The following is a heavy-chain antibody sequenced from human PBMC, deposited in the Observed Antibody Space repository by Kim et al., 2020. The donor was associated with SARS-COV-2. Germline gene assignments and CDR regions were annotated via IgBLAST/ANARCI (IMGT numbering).Heavy chain of an antibody. CDR3: ARDQYSSGWYDARYFDL. J-gene: IGHJ2*01. CDR1: GGSISSYY. V-gene: IGHV4-59*01. D-gene: IGHD6-19*01. CDR2: IYYSGST. Sequence: SETLSLTCTVSGGSISSYYWSWIRQPPGKGLEWIGYIYYSGSTNYNPSLKSRVTISVDTSKNQFSLKLSSVTAADTAVYYCARDQYSSGWYDARYFDLWGRGTLVTVSS.